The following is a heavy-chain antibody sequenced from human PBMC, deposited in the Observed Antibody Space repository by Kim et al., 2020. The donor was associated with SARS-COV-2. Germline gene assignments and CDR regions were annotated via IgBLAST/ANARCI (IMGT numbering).Heavy chain of an antibody. J-gene: IGHJ4*02. D-gene: IGHD6-13*01. V-gene: IGHV3-30*01. CDR3: ARFHSSSWSYYFDY. Sequence: ADTVKGRFTISRDNSKNTLYLQMNSLRAEDTAVYYCARFHSSSWSYYFDYWGQGTLVTVSS.